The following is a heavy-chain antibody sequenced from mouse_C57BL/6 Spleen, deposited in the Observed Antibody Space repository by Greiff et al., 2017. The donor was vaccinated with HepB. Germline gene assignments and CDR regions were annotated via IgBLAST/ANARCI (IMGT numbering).Heavy chain of an antibody. V-gene: IGHV1-50*01. J-gene: IGHJ2*01. CDR2: IDPSDSYT. CDR1: GYTFTSYW. D-gene: IGHD1-1*01. Sequence: VQLQQPGAELVKPGASVKLSCKASGYTFTSYWMQWVKQRPGQGLEWIGEIDPSDSYTNYNQKFKGKATLTVDTSSSTAYMQLSSLTSEDSAVYYCARHTTVADYWGQGTTLTVSS. CDR3: ARHTTVADY.